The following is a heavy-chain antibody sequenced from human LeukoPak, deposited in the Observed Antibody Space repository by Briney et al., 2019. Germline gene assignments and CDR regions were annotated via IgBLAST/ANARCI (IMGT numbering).Heavy chain of an antibody. D-gene: IGHD4-17*01. V-gene: IGHV3-15*01. CDR1: GFTFSSYE. Sequence: GGSLRLSCAASGFTFSSYEMNWVRQAPGKGLEWVGRIKSKTDGGTTDYAAPVKGRFTISRDDSKNTLYLQMNSLKTEDTAVYYCTTDSEYGDSTDFDYWGQGTLVTVSS. CDR3: TTDSEYGDSTDFDY. CDR2: IKSKTDGGTT. J-gene: IGHJ4*02.